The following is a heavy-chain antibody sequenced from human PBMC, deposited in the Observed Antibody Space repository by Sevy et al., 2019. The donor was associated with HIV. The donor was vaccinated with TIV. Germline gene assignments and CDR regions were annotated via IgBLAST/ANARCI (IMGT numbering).Heavy chain of an antibody. J-gene: IGHJ4*02. CDR3: AREGCTKPHDY. CDR1: GFTFSKYS. Sequence: GGALRLSCAASGFTFSKYSMSWVRQPPGKGLEWVSTLSFGCGEINYADSVKGRFTISRDNSKSTGYLQMNNLRPEDPAVYYGAREGCTKPHDYWGQGTLVTVSS. CDR2: LSFGCGEI. D-gene: IGHD2-8*01. V-gene: IGHV3-23*01.